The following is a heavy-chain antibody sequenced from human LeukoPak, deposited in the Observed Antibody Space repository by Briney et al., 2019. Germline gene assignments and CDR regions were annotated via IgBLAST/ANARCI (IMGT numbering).Heavy chain of an antibody. Sequence: SETLSLTCTVSGGSISSSSYNWGWIRQPPGKGLEWIGNIYYSGSTDYNASLKSRVTISVDTSKNQFSLKLSSVTAADTAVYYCARHRVAYVLEWLLPRTYYFDYWGQGTLVTVSS. D-gene: IGHD3-3*01. V-gene: IGHV4-39*01. CDR2: IYYSGST. CDR3: ARHRVAYVLEWLLPRTYYFDY. J-gene: IGHJ4*02. CDR1: GGSISSSSYN.